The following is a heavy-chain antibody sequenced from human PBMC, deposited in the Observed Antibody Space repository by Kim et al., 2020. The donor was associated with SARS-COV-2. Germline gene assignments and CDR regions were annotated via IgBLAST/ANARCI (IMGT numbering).Heavy chain of an antibody. Sequence: ASVKVSCKASGYTFTSYGISWVRQAPGQGLEWMGWISAYNGNTNYAQKLQGRVTMTTDTSTSTAYMELRSLRSDDTAVYYCARAITLVVVVAATRNYYFDYWGQGTLVTVSS. D-gene: IGHD2-15*01. V-gene: IGHV1-18*01. J-gene: IGHJ4*02. CDR1: GYTFTSYG. CDR3: ARAITLVVVVAATRNYYFDY. CDR2: ISAYNGNT.